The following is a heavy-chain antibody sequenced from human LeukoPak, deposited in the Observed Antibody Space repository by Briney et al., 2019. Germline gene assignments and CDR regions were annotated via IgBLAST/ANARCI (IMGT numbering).Heavy chain of an antibody. Sequence: SETLSLTCTVSGGSISSGDYYWSWIRQPPGKGLEWIGYIYHSGSTYYNPSLKSRVTISVDRSKNQFSLKLSSVTAADTAVYYCAAGAVGIAAAGYDIDYWGQGTLVTVSS. CDR3: AAGAVGIAAAGYDIDY. CDR1: GGSISSGDYY. V-gene: IGHV4-30-2*01. J-gene: IGHJ4*02. D-gene: IGHD6-13*01. CDR2: IYHSGST.